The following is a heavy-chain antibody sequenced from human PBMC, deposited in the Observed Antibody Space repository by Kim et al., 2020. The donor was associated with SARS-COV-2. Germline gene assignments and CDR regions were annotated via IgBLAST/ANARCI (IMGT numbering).Heavy chain of an antibody. Sequence: GGSLRLSCAASGFTFSSYAMHWVRQAPGKGLEWVAVISYDGSNKYYADSVKGRFTISRDNSKNTLYLQMNSLRAEDTAVYYCARELLPYYDFWSGANDAFDIWGQGTMVTVSS. CDR2: ISYDGSNK. CDR1: GFTFSSYA. D-gene: IGHD3-3*01. J-gene: IGHJ3*02. CDR3: ARELLPYYDFWSGANDAFDI. V-gene: IGHV3-30-3*01.